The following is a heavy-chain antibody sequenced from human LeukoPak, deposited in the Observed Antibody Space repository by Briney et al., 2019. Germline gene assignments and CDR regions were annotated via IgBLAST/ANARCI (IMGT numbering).Heavy chain of an antibody. D-gene: IGHD3-22*01. Sequence: GGSLRLSCAASGFTFSSYGMHWVRQAPGKGLEWVAVIWYDGSNKYYADSVKGRFTISRDNSKNTLYLQMNSLRAEDTAVYYCARDLDGPVDYYDSSGPGFDYWGQGTLVTVSS. V-gene: IGHV3-33*01. CDR2: IWYDGSNK. CDR1: GFTFSSYG. CDR3: ARDLDGPVDYYDSSGPGFDY. J-gene: IGHJ4*02.